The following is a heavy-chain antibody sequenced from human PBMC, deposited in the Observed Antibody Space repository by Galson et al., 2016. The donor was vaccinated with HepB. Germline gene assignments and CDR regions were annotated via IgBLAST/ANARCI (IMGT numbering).Heavy chain of an antibody. Sequence: QSGAEVKKPGESLKISCKGSGYSFTTSWIAWVRQMPGQGLEWMGVIYPGDSDTRYSPSFEGQVTISVDKSINTAYLQWSSLKASDTAMYYCARHLFPRGGPFSVSGPWGQGTLVTVSS. CDR2: IYPGDSDT. V-gene: IGHV5-51*01. CDR1: GYSFTTSW. CDR3: ARHLFPRGGPFSVSGP. J-gene: IGHJ5*02. D-gene: IGHD1-26*01.